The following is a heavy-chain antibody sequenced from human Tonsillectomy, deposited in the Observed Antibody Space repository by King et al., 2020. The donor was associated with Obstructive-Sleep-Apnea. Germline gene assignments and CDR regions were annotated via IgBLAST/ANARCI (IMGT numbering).Heavy chain of an antibody. D-gene: IGHD3-22*01. J-gene: IGHJ4*02. CDR3: ARERGDYYDSSVILHPTPFDY. Sequence: LVQSGTEVKKPGSSVKVSCKTSGGIFRSYAINWVRQAPGQGLEWMGKIIPIFGSTKYAQKFQGRVTITADESTSTAYMELSSLRSEDTAVYYCARERGDYYDSSVILHPTPFDYWGQGALVTVSA. V-gene: IGHV1-69*15. CDR1: GGIFRSYA. CDR2: IIPIFGST.